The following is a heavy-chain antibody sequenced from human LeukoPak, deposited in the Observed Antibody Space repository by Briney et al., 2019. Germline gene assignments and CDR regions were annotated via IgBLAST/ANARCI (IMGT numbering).Heavy chain of an antibody. CDR1: GFTFSSYG. V-gene: IGHV3-33*01. D-gene: IGHD6-19*01. CDR2: IWYDGSNK. CDR3: ARDHEQWLVRPPGN. J-gene: IGHJ4*02. Sequence: GGSLRLSCAASGFTFSSYGMHWVRQAPGKGLEWVAVIWYDGSNKYYADSVKGRFTISRDNSKNTLYLQMNSLRAEDMAVYYCARDHEQWLVRPPGNWGQGTLVTVSS.